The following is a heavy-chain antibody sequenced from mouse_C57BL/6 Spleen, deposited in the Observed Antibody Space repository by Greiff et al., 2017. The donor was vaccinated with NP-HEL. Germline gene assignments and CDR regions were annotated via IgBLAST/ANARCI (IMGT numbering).Heavy chain of an antibody. CDR2: IYPGSGST. Sequence: QVQLQQPGAELVKPGASVKMSCKASGYTFTSYWITWVKQRPGQGLEWIGDIYPGSGSTNYNEKFKSKATLTVDTSSSTAYMQLSSLTSEDSAVYYCARGYYGSSPFAYWGQETLVTVSA. D-gene: IGHD1-1*01. J-gene: IGHJ3*01. CDR3: ARGYYGSSPFAY. V-gene: IGHV1-55*01. CDR1: GYTFTSYW.